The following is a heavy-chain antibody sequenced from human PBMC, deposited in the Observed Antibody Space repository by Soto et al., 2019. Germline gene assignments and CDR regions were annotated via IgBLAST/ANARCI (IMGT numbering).Heavy chain of an antibody. CDR3: AKSLGGNSDANY. J-gene: IGHJ4*02. CDR2: ISYDGSNK. D-gene: IGHD2-21*02. CDR1: GFTFSSYG. Sequence: PGGSLRLSCAASGFTFSSYGMHWVRQAPGKGLEWVAVISYDGSNKYYADSVKGRFTISRDNSKNTLYLQMNSLRAEDTAVYYCAKSLGGNSDANYWGQGTLVTVSS. V-gene: IGHV3-30*18.